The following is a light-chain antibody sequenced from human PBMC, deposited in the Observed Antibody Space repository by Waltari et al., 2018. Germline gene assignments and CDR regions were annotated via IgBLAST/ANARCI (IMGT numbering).Light chain of an antibody. CDR2: GAS. CDR1: QSVSRT. CDR3: QHYVSLPAA. V-gene: IGKV3-20*01. J-gene: IGKJ1*01. Sequence: EIVLTQSPGTLSLSPGDSDTLSCRARQSVSRTLACYQQTPGQAPRLLIYGASTRATGIPESFSGCGSGTDFSLTVSRLEPEEFAVYYCQHYVSLPAAFGQGTKVEIK.